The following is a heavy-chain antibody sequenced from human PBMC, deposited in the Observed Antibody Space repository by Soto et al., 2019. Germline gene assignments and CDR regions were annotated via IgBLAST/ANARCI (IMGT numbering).Heavy chain of an antibody. CDR3: ASSIAVAVRWFDP. CDR2: IYYSGST. V-gene: IGHV4-39*01. Sequence: PSETLSLTCTVSGGSISSSSYYWGWIRQPPGKGLEWIGSIYYSGSTYYNPSLKSRVTISVDTSKNQFSLKLSSVTAADTAVYYCASSIAVAVRWFDPWGQGTLVTVS. D-gene: IGHD6-19*01. CDR1: GGSISSSSYY. J-gene: IGHJ5*02.